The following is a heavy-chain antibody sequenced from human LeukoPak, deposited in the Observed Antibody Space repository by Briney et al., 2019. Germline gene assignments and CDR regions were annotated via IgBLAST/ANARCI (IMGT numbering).Heavy chain of an antibody. D-gene: IGHD6-13*01. Sequence: ASVKVSCKASGYTFTGYYMHWVRQAPGQGLEWMGWINPNSGGTNYAQKFQGRVTMTRDTSISTAYMELSRLRSDDTAVYYCARVGSFYSSSWYRWFDPWGQGTLVTVSS. CDR2: INPNSGGT. J-gene: IGHJ5*02. V-gene: IGHV1-2*02. CDR1: GYTFTGYY. CDR3: ARVGSFYSSSWYRWFDP.